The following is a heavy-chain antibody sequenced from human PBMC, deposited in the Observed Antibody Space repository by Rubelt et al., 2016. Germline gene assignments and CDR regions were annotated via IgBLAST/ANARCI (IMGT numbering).Heavy chain of an antibody. CDR1: EFTFSTYA. CDR2: ISGADGST. J-gene: IGHJ6*02. D-gene: IGHD1-26*01. V-gene: IGHV3-23*01. CDR3: AKTISGSYGIGDV. Sequence: GSGGGLVQPGGSLRLSCVPSEFTFSTYAMNWVRQAPGKGLEWVSSISGADGSTYYADSVKGRFTISRDSSKDTLYLQMSSLRAEDTAIYYCAKTISGSYGIGDVWGQGTTVTVSS.